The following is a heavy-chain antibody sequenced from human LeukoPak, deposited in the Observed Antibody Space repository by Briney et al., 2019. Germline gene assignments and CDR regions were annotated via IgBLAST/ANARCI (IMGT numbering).Heavy chain of an antibody. Sequence: GGSLRLSCAASGFTFSSNYMNWVRQALGKGLEGVSYISTTSSTIYYADSVKGRFTISRDNAENSLFLQMNSLRAEDTAIYYCARGRAGYYFDYWGQGTLVTVSS. J-gene: IGHJ4*02. V-gene: IGHV3-48*04. CDR3: ARGRAGYYFDY. CDR2: ISTTSSTI. D-gene: IGHD3-10*01. CDR1: GFTFSSNY.